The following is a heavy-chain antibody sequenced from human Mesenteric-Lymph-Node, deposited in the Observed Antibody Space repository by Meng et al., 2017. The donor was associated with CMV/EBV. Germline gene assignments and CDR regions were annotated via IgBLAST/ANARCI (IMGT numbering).Heavy chain of an antibody. V-gene: IGHV1-2*02. CDR2: IHPKSGGT. D-gene: IGHD7-27*01. CDR1: TFRNYD. Sequence: ASVKVSCKYTFRNYDITWVRQAPGQGLEWMGWIHPKSGGTHYAQKFQGRLIVTRDTFISTGYMELSSLGSDDTAVYYCARDNDWGPDYWGQGTLVTVSS. J-gene: IGHJ4*02. CDR3: ARDNDWGPDY.